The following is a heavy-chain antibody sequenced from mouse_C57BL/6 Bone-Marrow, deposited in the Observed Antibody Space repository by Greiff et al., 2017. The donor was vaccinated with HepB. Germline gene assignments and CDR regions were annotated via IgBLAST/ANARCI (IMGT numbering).Heavy chain of an antibody. V-gene: IGHV5-12*01. Sequence: EVKLEESGGGLVQPGGSLKLSCAASGFTFSDYYMYWVRQTPEKRLEWVAYISNGGGSTYYPDTVKGRFTISRDNAKNTLYLQMSRLKSEDTAMYYCARNLRYWYFDVWGTGTTVTVSS. D-gene: IGHD5-1*01. CDR3: ARNLRYWYFDV. CDR2: ISNGGGST. CDR1: GFTFSDYY. J-gene: IGHJ1*03.